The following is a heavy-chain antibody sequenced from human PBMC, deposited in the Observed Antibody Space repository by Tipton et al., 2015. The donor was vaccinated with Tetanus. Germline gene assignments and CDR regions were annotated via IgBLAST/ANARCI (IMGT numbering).Heavy chain of an antibody. J-gene: IGHJ4*02. V-gene: IGHV4-30-4*01. Sequence: TLSLTCTVSGASFSSGDYYWSWIRKPPGKDLEWIGYIYQTGTTYYNPSLKGRVTISMDRSNTQFSLRLDSLTAADTAVYYCATDEYSNGLFRNWGQGTQVTVST. CDR3: ATDEYSNGLFRN. CDR1: GASFSSGDYY. CDR2: IYQTGTT. D-gene: IGHD2/OR15-2a*01.